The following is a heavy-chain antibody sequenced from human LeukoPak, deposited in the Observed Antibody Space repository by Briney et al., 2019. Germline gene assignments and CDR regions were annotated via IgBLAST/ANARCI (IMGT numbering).Heavy chain of an antibody. D-gene: IGHD2-2*03. V-gene: IGHV3-49*04. J-gene: IGHJ4*02. Sequence: GGSLRLSCSASGFTFADYTMTWVRQAPGKGLEWVGFIRNKAYGETTEYAASVRGRFTISRDDSESIVYLQMNSLKTEDTAVYYCSVDIGDYWGQGTLVTVSS. CDR2: IRNKAYGETT. CDR1: GFTFADYT. CDR3: SVDIGDY.